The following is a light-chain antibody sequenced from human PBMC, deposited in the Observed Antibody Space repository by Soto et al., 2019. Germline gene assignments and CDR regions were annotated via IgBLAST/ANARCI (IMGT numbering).Light chain of an antibody. CDR2: KAS. V-gene: IGKV1-5*03. Sequence: DIQMTQSPSTLSASVGDRVTFTCWASQSISSWLAWYQQKPGKAPKLLIYKASNLETGVPSRFSGSGSGTEFTLTISSLQPDDFATYYCQQYNSDWTFGQGTKVEIK. CDR1: QSISSW. J-gene: IGKJ1*01. CDR3: QQYNSDWT.